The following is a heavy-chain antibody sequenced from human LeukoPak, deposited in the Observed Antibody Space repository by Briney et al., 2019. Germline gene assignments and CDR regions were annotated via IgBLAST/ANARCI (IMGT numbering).Heavy chain of an antibody. CDR3: ARDTYFDSTTYYPRVDY. CDR1: GFTFSSYW. J-gene: IGHJ4*02. V-gene: IGHV3-7*04. CDR2: IKQDGGEK. Sequence: GGSLRLSCAASGFTFSSYWMSWVRQAPGKGLEWVANIKQDGGEKYYVDSVKGRFTISRDNAKTSLYLQMTSLRAEDTAVYYCARDTYFDSTTYYPRVDYWDQGILVIVS. D-gene: IGHD3-22*01.